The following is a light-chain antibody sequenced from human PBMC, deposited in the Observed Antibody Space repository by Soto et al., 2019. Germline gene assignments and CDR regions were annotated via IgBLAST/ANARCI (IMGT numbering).Light chain of an antibody. CDR3: QQYDSYPWT. V-gene: IGKV1-5*01. Sequence: DIQMTQSPSTLSASVGDRVSITCWASQSVGNSLAWYQQRPGKAPKLLIFDASTLESGVPSRFSGSGSGTEFTLTISSLQPDDFATYFCQQYDSYPWTFGQGTKVDI. J-gene: IGKJ1*01. CDR1: QSVGNS. CDR2: DAS.